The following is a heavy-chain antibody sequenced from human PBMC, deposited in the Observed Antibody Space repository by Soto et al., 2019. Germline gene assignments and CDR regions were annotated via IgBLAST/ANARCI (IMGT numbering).Heavy chain of an antibody. J-gene: IGHJ3*02. D-gene: IGHD6-19*01. CDR3: ARDRRGSSGWYEGAFDI. CDR2: ISGSGGST. CDR1: GFTFSSYA. Sequence: EVQLLESGGGLVQPGGSLRLSCAASGFTFSSYAMSWVRQAPGKGLEWVSAISGSGGSTYYADSVKGRFTISRDNSKNTLYLQMNSLRAEDTAVYYCARDRRGSSGWYEGAFDIWGQGTMVTVSS. V-gene: IGHV3-23*01.